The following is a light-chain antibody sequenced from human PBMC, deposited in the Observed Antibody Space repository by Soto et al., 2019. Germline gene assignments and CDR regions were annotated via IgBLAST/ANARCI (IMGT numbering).Light chain of an antibody. J-gene: IGKJ1*01. CDR2: GAS. CDR3: QQYNNWWT. V-gene: IGKV3-15*01. Sequence: EIVITQSPATLSVSPGERATLSCRASQSVSNNLAWYQKKPGQAPRLLIYGASTRATGIPARFSGSGSGTEFTLTISSLQSEGFAFYYCQQYNNWWTFGQGTRVDIK. CDR1: QSVSNN.